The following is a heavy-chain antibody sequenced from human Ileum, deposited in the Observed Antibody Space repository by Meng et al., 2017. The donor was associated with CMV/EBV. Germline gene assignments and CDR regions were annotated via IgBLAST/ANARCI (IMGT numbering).Heavy chain of an antibody. Sequence: GGSLRLSCAASGFTFSSYAMTWVRQAPGKGLEWVSSIGSSSGYKYYADSVRGRFIISRDNAKNLVFLQMDSLRAEDTAVYYCLPLVDLWSSGDYWGQGSLVTVSS. CDR3: LPLVDLWSSGDY. J-gene: IGHJ4*02. D-gene: IGHD3-3*01. CDR2: IGSSSGYK. CDR1: GFTFSSYA. V-gene: IGHV3-21*01.